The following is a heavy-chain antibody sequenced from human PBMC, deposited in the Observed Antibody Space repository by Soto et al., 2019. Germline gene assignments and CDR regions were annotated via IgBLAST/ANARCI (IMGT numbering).Heavy chain of an antibody. D-gene: IGHD2-2*01. CDR3: PKEVPDTCWGTIDF. V-gene: IGHV3-23*01. CDR2: VSESGGRT. CDR1: GFTFSSYA. J-gene: IGHJ4*02. Sequence: EVQLLESGGTLVQPGGSLRLSCAASGFTFSSYAMSWVRQAPGKGLEWVSAVSESGGRTYYAASVKGRFTISRDNSKRTLYLQMNSLSAEDTAVYYFPKEVPDTCWGTIDFWGQGTLVAVCS.